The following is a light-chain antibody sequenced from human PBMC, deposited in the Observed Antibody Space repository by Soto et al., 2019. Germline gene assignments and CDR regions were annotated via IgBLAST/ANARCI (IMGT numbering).Light chain of an antibody. CDR1: SSNIGSNT. CDR3: AAWDDSLNGVV. V-gene: IGLV1-44*01. Sequence: QSVLTQPPSASGTPGQRVTISCSGSSSNIGSNTVNWYQQLPGTAPKLLIYSNNQRPSGVRGRFSGSKSGTSASLAISGLQSEDEADYYCAAWDDSLNGVVFGGGTKLTVL. J-gene: IGLJ2*01. CDR2: SNN.